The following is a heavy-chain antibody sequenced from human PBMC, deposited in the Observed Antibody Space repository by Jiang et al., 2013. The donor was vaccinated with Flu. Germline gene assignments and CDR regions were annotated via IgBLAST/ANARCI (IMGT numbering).Heavy chain of an antibody. V-gene: IGHV3-53*04. CDR3: ARIRYYESSGYYFFQH. Sequence: PGGSLRLACAASGFTVSSDYMSWVRQAPGKGLEWVSVIYSSGSTYYADSVKGRFTISRHNSKNTLYLQMNSLRAEDTAVYYCARIRYYESSGYYFFQHWGQGTLVTVSS. J-gene: IGHJ1*01. CDR1: GFTVSSDY. CDR2: IYSSGST. D-gene: IGHD3-22*01.